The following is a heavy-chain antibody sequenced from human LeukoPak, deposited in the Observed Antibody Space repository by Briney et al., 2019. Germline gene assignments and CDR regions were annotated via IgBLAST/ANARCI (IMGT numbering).Heavy chain of an antibody. CDR2: IIPIFGTA. D-gene: IGHD3-22*01. Sequence: SVKVSCKASGGTFSSYAISWVRQAPGQGLEWMGGIIPIFGTANHAQKFQGRVTITTDESTSTAYMELSSLRSEDTAVYYCARDKGSGYYYFDYWGQGTLVTVSS. V-gene: IGHV1-69*05. J-gene: IGHJ4*02. CDR1: GGTFSSYA. CDR3: ARDKGSGYYYFDY.